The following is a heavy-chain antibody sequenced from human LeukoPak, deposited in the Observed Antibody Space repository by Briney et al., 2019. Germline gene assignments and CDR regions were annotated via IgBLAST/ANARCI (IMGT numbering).Heavy chain of an antibody. J-gene: IGHJ3*02. V-gene: IGHV3-23*01. CDR2: IRGGGSA. D-gene: IGHD4-17*01. Sequence: GGSLRLSCTASGFTFSAYAMVWVRQAPGKGPEWVSAIRGGGSAFYADSVKGRFTISRDNSKYTLFLQMNSLRAEDTAVYYCARDPNGDYIGAFDMWGPGTMVTVS. CDR1: GFTFSAYA. CDR3: ARDPNGDYIGAFDM.